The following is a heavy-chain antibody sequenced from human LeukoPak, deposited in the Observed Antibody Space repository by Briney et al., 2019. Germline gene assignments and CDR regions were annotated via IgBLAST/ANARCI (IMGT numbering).Heavy chain of an antibody. CDR3: AKIGSDY. D-gene: IGHD1-14*01. J-gene: IGHJ4*02. CDR2: ISGSGGST. CDR1: GFTFRRYA. Sequence: GGSLRLSCAASGFTFRRYAMSWVRQAPGKGLEWVSTISGSGGSTYYADSVKGRFTISRDNSENTVFLQMNSLRGEDTAVYYCAKIGSDYLGQGTLVTVSS. V-gene: IGHV3-23*01.